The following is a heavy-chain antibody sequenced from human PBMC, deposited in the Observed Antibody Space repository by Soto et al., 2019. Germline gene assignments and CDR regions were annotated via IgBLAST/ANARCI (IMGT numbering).Heavy chain of an antibody. CDR1: GFTFSSYG. CDR2: ISYDGSNK. CDR3: AQGSLDYYGMDV. J-gene: IGHJ6*02. V-gene: IGHV3-30*18. Sequence: TGGSLRLSCAASGFTFSSYGMHWVRQAPGKGLEWVAVISYDGSNKYYADSVKGRFTISRDNSKNTLYVQMNSLRAEDTAVYYCAQGSLDYYGMDVWGQGTTVTVSS.